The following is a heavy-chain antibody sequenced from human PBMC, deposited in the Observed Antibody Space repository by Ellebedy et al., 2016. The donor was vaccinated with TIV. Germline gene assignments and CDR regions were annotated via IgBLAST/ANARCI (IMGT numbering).Heavy chain of an antibody. D-gene: IGHD2-2*01. CDR3: ATHRHCTTTSCWGNWFDP. CDR2: ISAYNGNT. V-gene: IGHV1-18*04. Sequence: AASVTVSCKASGYTFTSYGISWVRQAAGQGLEWMGWISAYNGNTNFAQKLQGRVTMTTDTSTCTAYMELRSLRSDDTAVYYCATHRHCTTTSCWGNWFDPWGQGTLVTVSS. J-gene: IGHJ5*02. CDR1: GYTFTSYG.